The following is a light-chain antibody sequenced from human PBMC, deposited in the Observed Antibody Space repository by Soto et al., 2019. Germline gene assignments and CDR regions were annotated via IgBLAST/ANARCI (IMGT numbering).Light chain of an antibody. CDR3: IQDLQTSFT. CDR2: LAS. Sequence: DIVLTQSPLSLSVTPGEAASISCRCSQSLMHRNGKIYLDWYLQKPGQSPQLLISLASNRATGLRDTVSGNGSGTDLTLHITRVEAEDVGFYYCIQDLQTSFTFGPGTKVDL. V-gene: IGKV2-28*01. J-gene: IGKJ3*01. CDR1: QSLMHRNGKIY.